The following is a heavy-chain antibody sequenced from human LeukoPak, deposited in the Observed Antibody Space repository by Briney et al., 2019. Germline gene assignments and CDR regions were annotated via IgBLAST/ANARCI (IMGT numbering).Heavy chain of an antibody. CDR3: VRARDLAFDI. CDR1: AGPISGNY. V-gene: IGHV4-59*01. CDR2: IYYTGST. Sequence: KLSETLSLTCTVSAGPISGNYWSWIPQPPGKTLGWSANIYYTGSTIYNPSLKSRVTISVDASKKQLSLHLRSVTAADTAVYYCVRARDLAFDIWDQGTVVTVTS. J-gene: IGHJ3*02. D-gene: IGHD2-21*02.